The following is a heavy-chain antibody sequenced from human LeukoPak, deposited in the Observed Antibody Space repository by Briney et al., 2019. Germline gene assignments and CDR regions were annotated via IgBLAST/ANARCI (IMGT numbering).Heavy chain of an antibody. V-gene: IGHV4-61*02. D-gene: IGHD5-18*01. CDR1: GGSISSGLYY. Sequence: SETLSLTCTVSGGSISSGLYYWSWIRQPAGKGLEWIGRIYSSGGTNFNPSLTSRVTMSVDTSKNQFSLKLSSVTAADTAVYYCARVLDTAMVGDAFDIWGQGAMVTVSS. CDR3: ARVLDTAMVGDAFDI. CDR2: IYSSGGT. J-gene: IGHJ3*02.